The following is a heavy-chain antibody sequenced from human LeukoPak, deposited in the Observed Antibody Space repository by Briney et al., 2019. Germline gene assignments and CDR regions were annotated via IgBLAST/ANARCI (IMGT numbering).Heavy chain of an antibody. CDR1: GYTFICYY. D-gene: IGHD3-10*01. V-gene: IGHV1-2*02. Sequence: ASVKVSCQASGYTFICYYMHWVRQAPGQGLEGMGWINPNRGGTNYAQKFQGRVTMTRDTSISTAYMELSRLRSDDTAVYYCARDAYYYGSGSYDDNWFDPWGQGTLVTVSS. CDR2: INPNRGGT. J-gene: IGHJ5*02. CDR3: ARDAYYYGSGSYDDNWFDP.